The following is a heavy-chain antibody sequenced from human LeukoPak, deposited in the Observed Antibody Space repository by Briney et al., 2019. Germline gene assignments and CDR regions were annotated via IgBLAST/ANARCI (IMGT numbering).Heavy chain of an antibody. CDR2: IYTGGGR. Sequence: GGSLRLSCAASGFTFSSYYMNWVRQAPGKDLEWVSVIYTGGGRYYADSVRGRFTISRDTSKNMVFLQMNSLRVEDTAVYYCARGIDYWGRGTLVTVSS. CDR1: GFTFSSYY. J-gene: IGHJ4*02. CDR3: ARGIDY. V-gene: IGHV3-53*01.